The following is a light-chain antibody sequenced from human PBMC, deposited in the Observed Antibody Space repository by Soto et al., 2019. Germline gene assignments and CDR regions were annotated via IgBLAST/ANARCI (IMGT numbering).Light chain of an antibody. V-gene: IGKV3-15*01. CDR2: ATS. CDR1: QSVSSN. Sequence: EVVMTQSPATLSVSPGERATLSCRASQSVSSNLAWYQQKLGQPPRLLIYATSTRATGIPDRFSGSGSGTEFTLTISSLQSEYFAFYHCQQYDNKSPITFGQGTRLEIK. CDR3: QQYDNKSPIT. J-gene: IGKJ5*01.